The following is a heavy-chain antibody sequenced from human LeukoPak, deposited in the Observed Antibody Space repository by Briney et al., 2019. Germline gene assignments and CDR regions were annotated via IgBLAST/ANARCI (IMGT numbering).Heavy chain of an antibody. J-gene: IGHJ4*02. Sequence: GGSLRLSCAASGFTFSSYAMSWVRQAPGKGLEWVSGISGSGGSTYYADSVKGRFTISRDNSKNTLYLQMNSLRAEDTAVYYCAKAKLGSETYSPTDYWGQGTLVTVSS. CDR2: ISGSGGST. D-gene: IGHD1-26*01. V-gene: IGHV3-23*01. CDR1: GFTFSSYA. CDR3: AKAKLGSETYSPTDY.